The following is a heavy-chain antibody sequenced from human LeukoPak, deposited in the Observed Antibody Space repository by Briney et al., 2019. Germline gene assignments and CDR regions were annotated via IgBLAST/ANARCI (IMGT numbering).Heavy chain of an antibody. CDR3: ARFGCELDF. CDR2: IKEDGSAK. V-gene: IGHV3-7*01. CDR1: GFTFTKTW. D-gene: IGHD2-21*01. J-gene: IGHJ4*02. Sequence: GGSLRLSCAASGFTFTKTWMSWVRQAPGKGLEWLANIKEDGSAKYYLDSVRGRFTISRDNARNSLYLELDSLRAEDTAVYYCARFGCELDFWGQGTLVTVSS.